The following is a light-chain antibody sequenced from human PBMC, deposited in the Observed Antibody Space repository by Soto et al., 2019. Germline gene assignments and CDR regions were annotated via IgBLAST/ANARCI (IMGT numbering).Light chain of an antibody. CDR3: QQQGT. V-gene: IGKV3-20*01. CDR2: AAS. J-gene: IGKJ2*01. CDR1: RSMSSSY. Sequence: EIVLTQSPGTLSLSPGERATLSCRASRSMSSSYVVWYQQKPGPAPSLLIYAASRRATGIPDRFSGSGSATEYTLTISRLLAEDFAVYYCQQQGTFGQGTKLEIK.